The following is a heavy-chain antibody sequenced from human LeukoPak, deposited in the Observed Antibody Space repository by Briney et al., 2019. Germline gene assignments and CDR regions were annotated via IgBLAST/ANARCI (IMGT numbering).Heavy chain of an antibody. CDR1: GDSVSSISVA. CDR3: SLARSEYHYGMDV. CDR2: TYYRSKWYY. J-gene: IGHJ6*02. V-gene: IGHV6-1*01. Sequence: SQTLSLTCAISGDSVSSISVAWNWIRQSPSRGLEWLGRTYYRSKWYYEYAVSVKSRINISPDTSKNQFSLQLTSATPEDTAVYYCSLARSEYHYGMDVWGQGTTVTVSS.